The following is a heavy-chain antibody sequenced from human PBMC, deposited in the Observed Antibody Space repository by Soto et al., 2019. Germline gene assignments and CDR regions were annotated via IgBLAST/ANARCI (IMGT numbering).Heavy chain of an antibody. CDR3: ARVRRRITILGVVIGPVYY. D-gene: IGHD3-3*01. J-gene: IGHJ4*02. CDR2: MNPNSGNT. CDR1: GYTFTSYD. Sequence: ASVKVSCKASGYTFTSYDINWVRQATGQGLEWMGWMNPNSGNTGYAQKFQGGVTMTRNTSISTAYMELSSLRSEDTAVYYCARVRRRITILGVVIGPVYYWGQGTLVTVSS. V-gene: IGHV1-8*01.